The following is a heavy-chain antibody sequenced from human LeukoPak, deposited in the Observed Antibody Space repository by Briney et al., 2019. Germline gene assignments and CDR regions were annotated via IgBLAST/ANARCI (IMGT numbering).Heavy chain of an antibody. CDR1: RYIFTSSY. Sequence: PWASVKVSCKASRYIFTSSYIHWVRQAPGQGLEWMGMINPSGGSTGYAQKFQGRVTMTRDMSTSTVYMELSSLRSEDTAVFYCARRAQVERRHSQFDYWGQGTLVTVSS. CDR3: ARRAQVERRHSQFDY. J-gene: IGHJ4*02. D-gene: IGHD1-1*01. V-gene: IGHV1-46*01. CDR2: INPSGGST.